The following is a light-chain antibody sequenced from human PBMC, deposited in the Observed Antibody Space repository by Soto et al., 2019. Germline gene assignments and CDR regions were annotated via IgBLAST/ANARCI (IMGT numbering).Light chain of an antibody. V-gene: IGKV1-27*01. CDR1: EDISNY. CDR3: QKYDSAPWT. J-gene: IGKJ1*01. CDR2: LAS. Sequence: DIQMTQSPTSLSASVGDRVTITCRASEDISNYLAWYQKKPGKVPRPLIFLASSLQSGVPSRFSGSGSGTHFTLIISSLQPEDVATYYCQKYDSAPWTFGQGTKVEIK.